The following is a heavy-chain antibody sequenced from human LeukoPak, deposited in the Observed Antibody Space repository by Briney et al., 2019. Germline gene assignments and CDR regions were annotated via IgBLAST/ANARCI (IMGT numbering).Heavy chain of an antibody. D-gene: IGHD3-22*01. CDR1: GFTVSNNY. CDR3: AVYSSLDY. V-gene: IGHV3-53*01. CDR2: IYSGGNT. Sequence: GGSLRLSCAAPGFTVSNNYMSWVRQAPGKGLEWVSLIYSGGNTYYADSVRGRFSISRDNSKNTLYLQMNSLRAEDTAIYYCAVYSSLDYWSQGTLVTVSS. J-gene: IGHJ4*02.